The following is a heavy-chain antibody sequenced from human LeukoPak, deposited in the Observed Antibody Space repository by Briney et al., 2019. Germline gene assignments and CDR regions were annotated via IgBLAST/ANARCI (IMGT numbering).Heavy chain of an antibody. J-gene: IGHJ4*02. Sequence: GGALKLSCAASLFTFSNYWMSWVGPPRGRGGEWVANIKQDGSEKNYVAFVKGRFTISRDNAKNSLFLQMNNLSAEDTAVFYCARDTTTHFDYWGQGTPVTVSS. CDR1: LFTFSNYW. CDR3: ARDTTTHFDY. D-gene: IGHD5-12*01. CDR2: IKQDGSEK. V-gene: IGHV3-7*03.